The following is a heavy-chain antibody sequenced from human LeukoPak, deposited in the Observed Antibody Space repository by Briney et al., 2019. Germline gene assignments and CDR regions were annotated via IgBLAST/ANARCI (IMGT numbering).Heavy chain of an antibody. V-gene: IGHV1-69*05. D-gene: IGHD4-17*01. Sequence: ASVKVSCKASGGTFSSYAISWVRQAPGQGLEWMGRIIPIFGTANYAQKFQGRVTITTDESTSTAYMELSSLRSEDTAVYYCARDHDYGDYDVFVYWGQGTLVTVSS. CDR3: ARDHDYGDYDVFVY. CDR2: IIPIFGTA. J-gene: IGHJ4*02. CDR1: GGTFSSYA.